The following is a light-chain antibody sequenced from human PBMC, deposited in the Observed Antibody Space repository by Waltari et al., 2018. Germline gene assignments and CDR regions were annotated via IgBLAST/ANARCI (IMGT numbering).Light chain of an antibody. CDR2: DAS. Sequence: ERERTQPPATLAVSPGERERLSCRASQTINNYLAWYQQRPGQAPRLLIYDASTRATGIPARFSGSGSGTAFPLTISSLEPEDFAIYYCQRRSNWPPTLTFGGGTKVEIK. CDR3: QRRSNWPPTLT. CDR1: QTINNY. J-gene: IGKJ4*01. V-gene: IGKV3-11*01.